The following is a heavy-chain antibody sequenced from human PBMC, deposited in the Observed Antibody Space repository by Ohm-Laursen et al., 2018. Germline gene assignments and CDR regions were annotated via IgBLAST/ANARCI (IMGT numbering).Heavy chain of an antibody. V-gene: IGHV4-59*01. J-gene: IGHJ3*02. D-gene: IGHD3-22*01. CDR2: IYYSGST. Sequence: PSDTLSLTCTVSSVSISSYYWTWIRQPPGKGLEWIGYIYYSGSTNYSPSLRSRVTISLDASKNQFSLKLSSVTAADTAVYYCARELAYYDSSGLDAFDIWGQGTMVTVSS. CDR1: SVSISSYY. CDR3: ARELAYYDSSGLDAFDI.